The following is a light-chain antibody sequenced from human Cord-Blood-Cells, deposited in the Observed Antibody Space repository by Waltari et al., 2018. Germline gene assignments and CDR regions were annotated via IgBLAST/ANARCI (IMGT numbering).Light chain of an antibody. V-gene: IGKV2-28*01. CDR1: QSLLHSNGYNY. Sequence: QSPLSLPVTPGEPASISCRSSQSLLHSNGYNYLDWYLQKPGQSPQLLIYLGSNRASGVPDRFSGSGSGTDFTLKISRVEAEDVGVYYCMQALQTPYTFGQGTKLEIK. J-gene: IGKJ2*01. CDR2: LGS. CDR3: MQALQTPYT.